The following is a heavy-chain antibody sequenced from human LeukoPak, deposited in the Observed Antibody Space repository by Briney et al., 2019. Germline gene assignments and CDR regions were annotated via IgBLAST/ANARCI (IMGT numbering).Heavy chain of an antibody. CDR3: AGEVTPYYFDY. D-gene: IGHD2-21*02. Sequence: GGSLRLSCAASGFTVSSNYMSWVRQAPGKGLEWVSVIYSGGSTYYADSVKGRFTISRDNSKNTLYLQMNSLRAEDTAVYYCAGEVTPYYFDYWGLGTLVTVSS. V-gene: IGHV3-53*01. CDR1: GFTVSSNY. CDR2: IYSGGST. J-gene: IGHJ4*02.